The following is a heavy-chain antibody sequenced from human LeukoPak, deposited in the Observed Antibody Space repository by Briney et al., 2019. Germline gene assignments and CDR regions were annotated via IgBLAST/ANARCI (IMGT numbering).Heavy chain of an antibody. Sequence: AGGPLRLSCAASGFTFSSYAMSWVRQAPGKGLEWVSTISGSGGSTYYADSVKGRFTISRDNSKNTLYLQMNSLRAEDTAVYYCAKGYSSGWYYFDYWGQGTLVTVSS. CDR3: AKGYSSGWYYFDY. J-gene: IGHJ4*02. CDR2: ISGSGGST. D-gene: IGHD6-19*01. CDR1: GFTFSSYA. V-gene: IGHV3-23*01.